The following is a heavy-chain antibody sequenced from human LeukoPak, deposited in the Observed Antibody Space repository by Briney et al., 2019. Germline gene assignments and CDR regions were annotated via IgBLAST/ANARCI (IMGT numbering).Heavy chain of an antibody. D-gene: IGHD6-6*01. Sequence: SETLSLTCAVYGGSFSGYYWSWIRQPPGKGLEWIGEINHSGSTNYNPSLKSRVTISVDTSKNQFSLKLSSVTAADTAVYYCARAWAARKGTNYYMDVWGKGITVTVSS. CDR1: GGSFSGYY. J-gene: IGHJ6*03. V-gene: IGHV4-34*01. CDR2: INHSGST. CDR3: ARAWAARKGTNYYMDV.